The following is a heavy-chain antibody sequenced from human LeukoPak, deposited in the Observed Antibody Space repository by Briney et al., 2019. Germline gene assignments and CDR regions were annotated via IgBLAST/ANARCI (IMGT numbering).Heavy chain of an antibody. D-gene: IGHD1-26*01. V-gene: IGHV4-31*03. CDR3: ARGPGLGATGTHFDY. Sequence: SETLSLTCTVSGGSISSGGYYWSWIRQHPGKGLEWIGYIYYSGSTYYNPSLKSRVTISVDTSKNQFSLKLSSVTAADTAVYYCARGPGLGATGTHFDYWGQGTLVTVSS. J-gene: IGHJ4*02. CDR1: GGSISSGGYY. CDR2: IYYSGST.